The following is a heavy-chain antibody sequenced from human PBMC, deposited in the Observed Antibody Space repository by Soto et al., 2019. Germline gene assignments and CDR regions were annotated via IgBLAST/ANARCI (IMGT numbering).Heavy chain of an antibody. Sequence: QLQLQESGSGLVKPSQTLSLTCAVSGGSISSGGYSWSWIRQPPGKGLEWIGYIYHSGSTYYNPSLNSRVTRSVDRSKNHCSLKLSSLTAADTAVYYCATAGGLGAVAADYWGQGTLVTVSS. CDR3: ATAGGLGAVAADY. CDR2: IYHSGST. J-gene: IGHJ4*02. D-gene: IGHD6-19*01. CDR1: GGSISSGGYS. V-gene: IGHV4-30-2*01.